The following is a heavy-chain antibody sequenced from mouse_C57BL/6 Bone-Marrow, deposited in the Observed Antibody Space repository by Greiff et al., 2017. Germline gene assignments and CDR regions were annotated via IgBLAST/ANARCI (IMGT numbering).Heavy chain of an antibody. J-gene: IGHJ1*03. CDR1: GYTFTNYW. Sequence: QVQLQQSGAELVRPGTSVKMSCKASGYTFTNYWIGWAKQRPGHGLEWIGDIYPGGGYTNYNEKFKGKATLTADKSSSTAYMQFSSLTSEDSAIXYCAREARYYYGSSYGYLDVWGTGTTVTVSS. D-gene: IGHD1-1*01. CDR3: AREARYYYGSSYGYLDV. V-gene: IGHV1-63*01. CDR2: IYPGGGYT.